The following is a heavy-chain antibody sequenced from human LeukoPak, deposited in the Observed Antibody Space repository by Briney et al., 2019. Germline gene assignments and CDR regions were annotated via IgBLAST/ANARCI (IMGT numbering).Heavy chain of an antibody. D-gene: IGHD4-17*01. CDR2: INHSGST. CDR1: GGSFSGYY. CDR3: ARPYGDYGMWYFDY. J-gene: IGHJ4*02. Sequence: SETLSLTCAVYGGSFSGYYWSWIRQPPGKGLEWIGEINHSGSTNYNPSLKSRVTISVDTSKNQFSLKLSSVTAADTAVYYCARPYGDYGMWYFDYWGQGTLVTVSS. V-gene: IGHV4-34*01.